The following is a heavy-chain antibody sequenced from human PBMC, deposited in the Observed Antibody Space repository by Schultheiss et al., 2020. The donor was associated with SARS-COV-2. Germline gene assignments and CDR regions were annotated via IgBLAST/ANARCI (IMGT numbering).Heavy chain of an antibody. CDR1: GGSISSYY. V-gene: IGHV4-59*08. J-gene: IGHJ5*02. CDR3: ARQRVAGWFDP. CDR2: IYYSGST. Sequence: SETLSLTCTVSGGSISSYYWSWIRQPPGKGLEWIGSIYYSGSTNYNPSLKSRVTISVDTSKNQFSLKLSSVTAADTAVYYCARQRVAGWFDPWGQGTLVTVSS. D-gene: IGHD3-10*01.